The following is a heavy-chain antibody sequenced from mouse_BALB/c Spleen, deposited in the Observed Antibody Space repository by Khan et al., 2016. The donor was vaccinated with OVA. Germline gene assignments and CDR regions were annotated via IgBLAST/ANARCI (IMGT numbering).Heavy chain of an antibody. CDR3: ARAYYRYDGYYAMDF. CDR2: IWGGGVT. Sequence: QVQLKESGPGLVAPSQSLSITCTVSGFSLSRYNIHWVRQPPGKGLEWLGMIWGGGVTAYNSTLKSRLIINTDNSKSQVFLKMNSLQTDDTAMYYCARAYYRYDGYYAMDFWGQGTSVTVSS. D-gene: IGHD2-14*01. V-gene: IGHV2-6-4*01. CDR1: GFSLSRYN. J-gene: IGHJ4*01.